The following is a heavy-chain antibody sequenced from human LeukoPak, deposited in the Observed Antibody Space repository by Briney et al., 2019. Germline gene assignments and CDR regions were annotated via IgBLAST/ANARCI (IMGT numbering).Heavy chain of an antibody. CDR3: ARVRYSSSPGYYYYMDV. Sequence: GGSLRLSCAASGFTFSDYYMSWIRQAPGKGLEWVSYISSSGSTIYYADSVKGRFTISRDNAKNSLYLQMNSLRAEDTALYYCARVRYSSSPGYYYYMDVWGKGTTVTVSS. V-gene: IGHV3-11*01. J-gene: IGHJ6*03. CDR1: GFTFSDYY. D-gene: IGHD6-6*01. CDR2: ISSSGSTI.